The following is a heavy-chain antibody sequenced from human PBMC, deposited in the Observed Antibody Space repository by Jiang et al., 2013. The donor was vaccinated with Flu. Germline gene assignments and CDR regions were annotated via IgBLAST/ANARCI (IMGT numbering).Heavy chain of an antibody. CDR3: ARVVGQWLVRRNWFDP. Sequence: LLKPSETLSLTCGVYGESFSAYYWSWIRQPPGKGLEWIGEINHSGSTNYNPSLKSRVTISVDTSKNQFSLKLSSVTAADTAVYYCARVVGQWLVRRNWFDPWGQGTLVTVSS. CDR1: GESFSAYY. CDR2: INHSGST. D-gene: IGHD6-19*01. V-gene: IGHV4-34*01. J-gene: IGHJ5*02.